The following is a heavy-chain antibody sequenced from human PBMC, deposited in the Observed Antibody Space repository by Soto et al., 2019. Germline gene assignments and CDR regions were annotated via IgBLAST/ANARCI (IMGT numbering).Heavy chain of an antibody. V-gene: IGHV3-64D*06. CDR1: GFTFSSYA. CDR3: VKGISGWYDWFDP. Sequence: PGGSLRLSCSASGFTFSSYAMHWVRQAPGKGLEYVSAISSNGGSTYYADSVKGRFTISRDNSKNTLYLQMSSLRAEDTAVYYCVKGISGWYDWFDPWGQGTLVTVSS. J-gene: IGHJ5*02. D-gene: IGHD6-19*01. CDR2: ISSNGGST.